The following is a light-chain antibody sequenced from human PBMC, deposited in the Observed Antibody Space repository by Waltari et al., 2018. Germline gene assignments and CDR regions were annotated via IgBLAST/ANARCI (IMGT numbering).Light chain of an antibody. J-gene: IGKJ1*01. CDR2: AAS. V-gene: IGKV1-39*01. CDR1: QSISIY. Sequence: DIQMTQSPSSLSASVGDGVTITCRASQSISIYLNWYQQKPGKAPKLLIYAASTLHSGVPSRFSGSGSGTEFTLTISRLQPEDFATYYCQKSSSTPPWTFGQGTKVEIK. CDR3: QKSSSTPPWT.